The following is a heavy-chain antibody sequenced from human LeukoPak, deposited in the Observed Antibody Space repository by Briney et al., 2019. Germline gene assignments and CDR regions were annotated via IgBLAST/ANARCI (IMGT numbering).Heavy chain of an antibody. CDR1: GFTFSSYA. D-gene: IGHD2-2*01. CDR3: AKTGGDIVVVPALDP. J-gene: IGHJ5*02. Sequence: GSLRLSCAASGFTFSSYAMSWVRQAPGKGLEWVSAISGSGGSTYYADSVKGRFTISRDNSKNTLYLQMNSLRAEDTAVYYCAKTGGDIVVVPALDPWGQGTLVTVSS. V-gene: IGHV3-23*01. CDR2: ISGSGGST.